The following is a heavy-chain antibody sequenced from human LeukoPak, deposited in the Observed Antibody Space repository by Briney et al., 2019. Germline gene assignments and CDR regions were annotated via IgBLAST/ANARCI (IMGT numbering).Heavy chain of an antibody. J-gene: IGHJ4*02. CDR2: IGSSTSFI. CDR3: ARSRGYQATTDLDY. CDR1: GFTFSSYN. V-gene: IGHV3-21*01. D-gene: IGHD5-24*01. Sequence: GGSLRLSCAASGFTFSSYNMNWVRQAPGKGLEWVSSIGSSTSFIYYADSVKGRFTISRDNAKNSLYLQMNSLRADDTAVYFCARSRGYQATTDLDYWGQGTLVTVAS.